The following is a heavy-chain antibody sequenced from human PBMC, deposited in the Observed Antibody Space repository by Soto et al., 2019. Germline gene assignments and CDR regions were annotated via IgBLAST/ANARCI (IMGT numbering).Heavy chain of an antibody. D-gene: IGHD3-3*01. J-gene: IGHJ6*03. Sequence: EVQMLESGGCLVQPGGSLRLSCAASGFTFSNSWMHWVRQVPGKGLVEVSRISRDGSITNYADSVKGRLTISRDNAKNTLYLQMNSLRAEYTAVYYCAREWSGPRNVAYYYYNMDVWGKGTTVTVSS. CDR3: AREWSGPRNVAYYYYNMDV. CDR2: ISRDGSIT. V-gene: IGHV3-74*01. CDR1: GFTFSNSW.